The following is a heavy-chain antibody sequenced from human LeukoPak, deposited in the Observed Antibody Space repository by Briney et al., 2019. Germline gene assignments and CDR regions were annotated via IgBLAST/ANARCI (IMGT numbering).Heavy chain of an antibody. J-gene: IGHJ4*02. D-gene: IGHD4-23*01. CDR1: GFTFSSYS. V-gene: IGHV3-21*01. CDR2: ISSSSSYT. CDR3: AIGPSPRWYFDY. Sequence: SGGSLRLSCAASGFTFSSYSMNWVRQAPGKGLEWVSSISSSSSYTYYADSVKGRFTISRDNAKNSLYLQMNSLRAEDTAVYYCAIGPSPRWYFDYWGQGTLVTVSS.